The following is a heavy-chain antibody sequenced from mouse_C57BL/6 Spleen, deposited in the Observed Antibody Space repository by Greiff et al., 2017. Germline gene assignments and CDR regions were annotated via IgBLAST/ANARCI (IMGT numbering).Heavy chain of an antibody. CDR3: ARERQGYFDV. J-gene: IGHJ1*03. D-gene: IGHD3-2*02. V-gene: IGHV5-4*01. CDR2: ISDGGSYT. CDR1: GFTFSSYA. Sequence: VQLKESGGGLVKPGGSLKLSCAASGFTFSSYAMSWVRQTPEKRLEWVATISDGGSYTYYPDNVKGRFTISRDNAKNNLYLQMSHLKSEDTAMYYCARERQGYFDVWGTGTTVTVSS.